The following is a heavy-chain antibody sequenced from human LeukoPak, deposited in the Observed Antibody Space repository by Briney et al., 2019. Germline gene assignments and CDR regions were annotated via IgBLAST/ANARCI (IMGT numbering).Heavy chain of an antibody. CDR3: ARHMTTANNWFDP. Sequence: ASVKVSCKASGYTFTGYYMHWVRQAPGQGLEWMGWINPKSGGTNYEQKFQGRVIMTRDTSISTAYMELSRLTSDDTAAYYCARHMTTANNWFDPWGQEPLVTVSS. V-gene: IGHV1-2*02. CDR2: INPKSGGT. D-gene: IGHD1-1*01. J-gene: IGHJ5*02. CDR1: GYTFTGYY.